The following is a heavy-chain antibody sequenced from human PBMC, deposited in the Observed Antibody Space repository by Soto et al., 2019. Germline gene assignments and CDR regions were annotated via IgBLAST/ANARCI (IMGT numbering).Heavy chain of an antibody. V-gene: IGHV3-11*01. J-gene: IGHJ4*02. D-gene: IGHD6-13*01. Sequence: LRLSCAASGFTFSDYYMSWIRQAPGKGLEWVSYISSSGSTIYYADSVKGRFTISRDNAKNSLYLQMNSLRAEDTAVYYCARVGSSWLYYFDYWGQGTLVTVSS. CDR3: ARVGSSWLYYFDY. CDR1: GFTFSDYY. CDR2: ISSSGSTI.